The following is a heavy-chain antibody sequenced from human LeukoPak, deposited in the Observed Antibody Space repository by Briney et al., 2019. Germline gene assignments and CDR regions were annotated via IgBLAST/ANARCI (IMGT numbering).Heavy chain of an antibody. CDR1: RFTFSIYG. V-gene: IGHV3-30*03. CDR3: VLSGEYDDYYPFFDY. J-gene: IGHJ4*02. D-gene: IGHD4-17*01. Sequence: GGSLRLSCAPSRFTFSIYGMHWVRHAPGKGLEWVAFISYDGSNKCYADSVKGRLTISRDNSKNTLSLQMNGLRPEDTAVYDCVLSGEYDDYYPFFDYWGRGTLVTVSS. CDR2: ISYDGSNK.